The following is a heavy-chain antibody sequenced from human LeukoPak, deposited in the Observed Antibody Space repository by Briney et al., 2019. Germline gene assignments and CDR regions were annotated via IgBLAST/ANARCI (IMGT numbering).Heavy chain of an antibody. CDR1: GGSIRSHY. CDR3: ARRGTSGWNFDY. D-gene: IGHD6-19*01. V-gene: IGHV4-59*08. J-gene: IGHJ4*02. CDR2: IYFTGST. Sequence: SETLSLTCTVSGGSIRSHYWTWIRQAPGKGLEWIGNIYFTGSTNYNPSLKSRVSISVDLSRDQLSLRLTSVTAAGTAVYYCARRGTSGWNFDYWGQGTLVTVSS.